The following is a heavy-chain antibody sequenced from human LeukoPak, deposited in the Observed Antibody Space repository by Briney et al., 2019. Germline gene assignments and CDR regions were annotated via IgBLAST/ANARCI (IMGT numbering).Heavy chain of an antibody. CDR2: IYYSGST. J-gene: IGHJ3*02. D-gene: IGHD2-2*02. Sequence: PSETLSLTCTVSGGSISSSSYYWGWIRQPPGKGLEWIGSIYYSGSTYYNPSLKSRVTISVDTSKNQFSLKLSSVTAADTAVYYCARESPVCSSTSCYRSDAFDTWGQGTMVTVSS. CDR3: ARESPVCSSTSCYRSDAFDT. CDR1: GGSISSSSYY. V-gene: IGHV4-39*02.